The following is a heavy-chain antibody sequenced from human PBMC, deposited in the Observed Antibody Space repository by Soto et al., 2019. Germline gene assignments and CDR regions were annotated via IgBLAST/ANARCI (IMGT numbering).Heavy chain of an antibody. CDR3: ANGHYYDSTGAYSYADH. Sequence: QVQLVQSGGGVVQPGRSLRLSCAASGFTFSRYGMHWVRQAPGKGLEWVAIISFDGTETYFADSVKGRFTISRDNSKNTRDLQMNSLRAEDTAVYYCANGHYYDSTGAYSYADHWGQGPLVTVSS. CDR1: GFTFSRYG. V-gene: IGHV3-30*18. J-gene: IGHJ4*02. D-gene: IGHD3-22*01. CDR2: ISFDGTET.